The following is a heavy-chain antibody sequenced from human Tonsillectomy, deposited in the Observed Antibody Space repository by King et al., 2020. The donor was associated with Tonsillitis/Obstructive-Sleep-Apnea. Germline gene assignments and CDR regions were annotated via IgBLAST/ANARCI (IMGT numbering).Heavy chain of an antibody. Sequence: QLVQSGGGVVQPGRSLRLSCAASGFTFSSYAMHWVRQAPGKGLEWVAVISYDGSNKYYADSVKGRFTISRDNSKNTLYLQMNSLRAEDTAVYYCARYALEWSHVGPWYWGQGTLVTVSS. J-gene: IGHJ4*02. V-gene: IGHV3-30*04. CDR1: GFTFSSYA. CDR3: ARYALEWSHVGPWY. CDR2: ISYDGSNK. D-gene: IGHD3-3*01.